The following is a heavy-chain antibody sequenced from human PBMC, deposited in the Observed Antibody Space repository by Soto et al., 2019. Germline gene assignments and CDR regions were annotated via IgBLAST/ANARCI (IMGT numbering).Heavy chain of an antibody. V-gene: IGHV3-21*04. CDR3: ARVYDILTYAWLDP. Sequence: PGGSLRLSCAASGFTFSSYAMSWVRQAPGKGLEWVSAISTNSRYTKYADSVKGRFTISRDDAKNSLYLQMNSLRVEDTAVYYCARVYDILTYAWLDPWGQGTLVTVSS. CDR2: ISTNSRYT. D-gene: IGHD3-9*01. CDR1: GFTFSSYA. J-gene: IGHJ5*02.